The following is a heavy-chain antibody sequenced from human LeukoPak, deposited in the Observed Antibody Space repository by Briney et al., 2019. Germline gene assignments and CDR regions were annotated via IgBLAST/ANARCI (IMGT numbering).Heavy chain of an antibody. Sequence: PSETLSLTCTVSGGSISSYYWSWIRQPPGKGLEWIGYIYYSGSTNYNPSLKSRVTISVDTSKNQFSLKLSSVTAADTAVYYCASVAPTNCSGGSCYPYYFDYWGQGTLVTVSS. CDR3: ASVAPTNCSGGSCYPYYFDY. D-gene: IGHD2-15*01. V-gene: IGHV4-59*01. CDR2: IYYSGST. CDR1: GGSISSYY. J-gene: IGHJ4*02.